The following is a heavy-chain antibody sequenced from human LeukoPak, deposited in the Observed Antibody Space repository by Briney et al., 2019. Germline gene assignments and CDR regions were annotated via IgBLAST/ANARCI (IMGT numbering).Heavy chain of an antibody. J-gene: IGHJ4*02. V-gene: IGHV3-30*18. CDR2: ISYDGSNK. CDR1: GFTFSSYG. Sequence: GGSLRLSCAASGFTFSSYGMHWVRQAPGKGLEWVAVISYDGSNKYYADSVKGRFTISRDNSKNTLYLQKNSLRAEDTAVYYCAKDMGRYCSGGSCSFIDYWGQGTLVTVSS. CDR3: AKDMGRYCSGGSCSFIDY. D-gene: IGHD2-15*01.